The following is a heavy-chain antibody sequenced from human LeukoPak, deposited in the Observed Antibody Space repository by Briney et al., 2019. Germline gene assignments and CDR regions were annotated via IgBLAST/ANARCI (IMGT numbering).Heavy chain of an antibody. J-gene: IGHJ4*02. CDR1: GFTVSSNY. V-gene: IGHV3-66*01. Sequence: GGSLRLSCVVSGFTVSSNYMSWVRQAPGKGLEWVSGIYSGGGTYYADSVKDRFTISRHNSRNTLYLQMNSLRAEDTAVYYCAGISPWGQGTLVTVSS. CDR3: AGISP. CDR2: IYSGGGT.